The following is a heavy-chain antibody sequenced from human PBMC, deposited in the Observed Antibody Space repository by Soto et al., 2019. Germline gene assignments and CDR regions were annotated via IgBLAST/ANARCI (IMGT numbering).Heavy chain of an antibody. CDR1: GGYISSYY. CDR3: WRDGYGRYPFDI. Sequence: SETLSLTCTVAGGYISSYYWSWIRQPPGKGLEWIGYIYYSGSTNYNPSLKSRGTISVDTSNNQGSLKLNSVNAADPARYFCWRDGYGRYPFDIWGQGTMVTVSS. CDR2: IYYSGST. V-gene: IGHV4-59*12. D-gene: IGHD5-18*01. J-gene: IGHJ3*02.